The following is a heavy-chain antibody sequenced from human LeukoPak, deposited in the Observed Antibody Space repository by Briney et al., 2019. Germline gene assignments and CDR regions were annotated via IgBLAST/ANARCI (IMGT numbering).Heavy chain of an antibody. CDR2: ISSSSSTI. CDR1: GFIFSSYS. D-gene: IGHD6-19*01. CDR3: ARRAVTGSNYFDY. Sequence: PGGSLRLSCAASGFIFSSYSMNWVRQAPGKGLEWVSYISSSSSTIYYADSVKGRFTISRDSAKNSVYLQMNSLRDEDTAVYYCARRAVTGSNYFDYWGQGSLATVSS. J-gene: IGHJ4*02. V-gene: IGHV3-48*02.